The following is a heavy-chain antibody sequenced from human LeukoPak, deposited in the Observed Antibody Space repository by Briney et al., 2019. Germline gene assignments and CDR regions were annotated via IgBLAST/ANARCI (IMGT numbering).Heavy chain of an antibody. CDR1: GGSISSYY. CDR3: ARYGSGSYYFDY. CDR2: IYYSGST. D-gene: IGHD3-10*01. V-gene: IGHV4-59*06. J-gene: IGHJ4*02. Sequence: SETLSLTCTVSGGSISSYYWSWIRQHPGKGLEWIGYIYYSGSTYYNPSLKSRVTISVDTSKNQFSLKLSSVTAADTAVYYCARYGSGSYYFDYWGQGTLVTVSS.